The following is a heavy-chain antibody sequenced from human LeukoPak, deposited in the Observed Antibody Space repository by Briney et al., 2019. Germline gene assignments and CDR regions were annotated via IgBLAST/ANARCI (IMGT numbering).Heavy chain of an antibody. CDR1: GFTLDDYG. V-gene: IGHV3-20*04. CDR2: INWNGGST. D-gene: IGHD2-15*01. J-gene: IGHJ2*01. CDR3: ARDRVVVATTTPPYWYFDL. Sequence: GGSLRLSCAASGFTLDDYGMSWVRQAPGKGLEWVSGINWNGGSTGYVDSVKGRFTISRDNAKNSLFLHMNSLRVEDTALYYCARDRVVVATTTPPYWYFDLWGRGIRVTVSS.